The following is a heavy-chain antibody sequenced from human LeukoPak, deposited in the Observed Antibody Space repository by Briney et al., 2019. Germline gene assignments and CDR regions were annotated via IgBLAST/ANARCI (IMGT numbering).Heavy chain of an antibody. CDR1: GGTFSSYA. J-gene: IGHJ5*02. V-gene: IGHV1-69*06. CDR3: ARVDTAMAYNWFDP. Sequence: GASVKLSCKASGGTFSSYAISWVRQAPGQGLEWMGGIIPIFGTANYAQKFQGRVTITADKSTSTAYMELSSLRSEDTAVYYCARVDTAMAYNWFDPWGQGTLVTVSS. D-gene: IGHD5-18*01. CDR2: IIPIFGTA.